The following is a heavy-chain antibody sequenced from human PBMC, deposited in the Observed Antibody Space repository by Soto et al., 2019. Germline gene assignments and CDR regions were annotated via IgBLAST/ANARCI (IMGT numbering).Heavy chain of an antibody. D-gene: IGHD3-10*01. J-gene: IGHJ4*02. V-gene: IGHV2-5*02. Sequence: QITLKESGPTLVKPTQTLTLTCTFSGFSLSTDGVGVGWIRQPPGKALEWLALIYWDDDKRYSPSLKRRLAITKDTSKNLVVLTMTAMDPVDTATYYCARTYGSGSRPIGDFDYWGQGTLVTVSA. CDR1: GFSLSTDGVG. CDR3: ARTYGSGSRPIGDFDY. CDR2: IYWDDDK.